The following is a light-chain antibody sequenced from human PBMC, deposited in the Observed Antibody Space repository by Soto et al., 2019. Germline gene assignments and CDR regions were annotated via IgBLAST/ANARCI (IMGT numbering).Light chain of an antibody. CDR1: QSISSY. V-gene: IGKV1-39*01. J-gene: IGKJ4*01. Sequence: DIHITQSPSSLSASVGDRVTITCRASQSISSYLNWYQQKPGKAPKLLIYAASSLQSGVPSRFSGSGSGTDFTLTIRSLQPEDFATYYCQQSYTAPLTFGGGTKVDIK. CDR3: QQSYTAPLT. CDR2: AAS.